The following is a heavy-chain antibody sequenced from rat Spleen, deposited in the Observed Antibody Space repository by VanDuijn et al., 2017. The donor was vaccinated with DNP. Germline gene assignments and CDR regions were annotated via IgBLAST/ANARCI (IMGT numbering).Heavy chain of an antibody. V-gene: IGHV5-25*01. CDR3: ATSPGPNWFAY. CDR2: ISPGGSNT. D-gene: IGHD1-4*01. J-gene: IGHJ3*01. CDR1: GFTFSNYN. Sequence: EVQLVESGGGLVQPGRSLKLSCAASGFTFSNYNMAWVRQAPAKGLEWVASISPGGSNTYYRDSVKGRFTVSRDIAKSSLYLQMGSLRSEDTATYYCATSPGPNWFAYWGQGTLVTVSS.